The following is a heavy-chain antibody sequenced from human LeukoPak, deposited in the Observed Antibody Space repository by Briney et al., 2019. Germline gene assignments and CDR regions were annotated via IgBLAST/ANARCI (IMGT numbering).Heavy chain of an antibody. D-gene: IGHD3-3*01. CDR1: GGTFSSYA. V-gene: IGHV1-8*03. CDR3: ARGGRGPRFRSLTIFGVVTYYYYYMDV. Sequence: ASVKVSCKASGGTFSSYAISWVRQAPGQGLEWMGLINPTGGSTGYAQKFQGRVTITRNTSISTAYMELSSLRSEDTAVYYCARGGRGPRFRSLTIFGVVTYYYYYMDVWGKGTTVTVSS. J-gene: IGHJ6*03. CDR2: INPTGGST.